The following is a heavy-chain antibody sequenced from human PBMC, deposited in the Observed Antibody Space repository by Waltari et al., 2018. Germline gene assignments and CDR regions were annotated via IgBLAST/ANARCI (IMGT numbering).Heavy chain of an antibody. V-gene: IGHV3-23*01. D-gene: IGHD2-2*01. J-gene: IGHJ4*02. CDR1: GFTFSSCA. CDR3: AKEPRVVVPAAIYSHFDY. CDR2: ISGSGGST. Sequence: EVQLLESGGGLVQPGGSLRLSCAASGFTFSSCAMSWVRQAPGQGLEWVSAISGSGGSTYYADSVKGRFTISRDNSKNTRYLQMNSLRAEDTAVYYCAKEPRVVVPAAIYSHFDYWGQGTLVTVSS.